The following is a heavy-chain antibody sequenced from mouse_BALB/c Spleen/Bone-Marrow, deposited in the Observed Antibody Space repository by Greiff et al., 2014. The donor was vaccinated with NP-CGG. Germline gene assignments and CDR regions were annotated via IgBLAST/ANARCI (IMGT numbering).Heavy chain of an antibody. V-gene: IGHV3-1*02. J-gene: IGHJ4*01. CDR1: GHSITSGYG. Sequence: VQLKESGPDLVKPSQSLSLTCTVTGHSITSGYGWHWIRQFPGNKLEWMGYIHYSGSTNYNPSLKSRISITRDTSKNQFFLQLNSVTTEDTATYYCTRRGLYYGYAMDYWGQGTSVTVSS. CDR2: IHYSGST. CDR3: TRRGLYYGYAMDY. D-gene: IGHD1-1*02.